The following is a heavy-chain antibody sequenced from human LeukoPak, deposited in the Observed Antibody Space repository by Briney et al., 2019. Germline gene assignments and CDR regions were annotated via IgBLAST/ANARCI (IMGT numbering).Heavy chain of an antibody. J-gene: IGHJ4*02. CDR2: IYSGGST. Sequence: GGSLRLSCAASGFTVSSNYMSWVRQAPGKGLEWVSVIYSGGSTYYADSVKGRFTISRDNSKNTLYLQMNSLRAEDTAVYYCASSSDSSGYYLFDYWGQGTLVTVSS. V-gene: IGHV3-66*01. CDR3: ASSSDSSGYYLFDY. CDR1: GFTVSSNY. D-gene: IGHD3-22*01.